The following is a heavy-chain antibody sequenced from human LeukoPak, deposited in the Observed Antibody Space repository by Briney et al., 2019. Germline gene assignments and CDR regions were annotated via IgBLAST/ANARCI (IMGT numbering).Heavy chain of an antibody. J-gene: IGHJ4*02. CDR2: ISSGGSTI. CDR1: GFTFSDYY. CDR3: ARTMMGATFDY. Sequence: PGGSLRLSCEASGFTFSDYYMSWLRQAPGKGLEWVSYISSGGSTIFYADSVKGRFTISRDNTKNSLYLEINSLRAEDTAVYYCARTMMGATFDYWGQGNLVTVPS. V-gene: IGHV3-11*01. D-gene: IGHD1-26*01.